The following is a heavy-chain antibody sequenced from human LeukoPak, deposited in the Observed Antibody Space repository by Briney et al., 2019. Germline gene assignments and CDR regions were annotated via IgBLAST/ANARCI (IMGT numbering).Heavy chain of an antibody. CDR1: GYTFTSYA. CDR3: AGDQFGLPSIAVAGVDY. CDR2: INAGNGNT. Sequence: ASVKVSCKASGYTFTSYAMHWVRQAPGQRLEWMGWINAGNGNTKYSQKFQGRVTITRDTSASTAYMELSSLRSEDTAVYYCAGDQFGLPSIAVAGVDYWGQGTLVTVSS. D-gene: IGHD6-19*01. V-gene: IGHV1-3*01. J-gene: IGHJ4*02.